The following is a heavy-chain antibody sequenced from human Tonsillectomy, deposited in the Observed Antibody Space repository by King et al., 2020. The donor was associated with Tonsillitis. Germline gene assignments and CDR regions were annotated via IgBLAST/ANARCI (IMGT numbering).Heavy chain of an antibody. Sequence: HVQLVESGGGVVQPGRSLRLSCAASGFTFSSYGMHWVRQAPGKGLEWVAVISYDGSIKYYADSLKGRFTISRDNSKSTLYLQMNSLRAEDTAVYYCAKEEVGFDYWGQGTLVTVSS. CDR3: AKEEVGFDY. CDR1: GFTFSSYG. CDR2: ISYDGSIK. J-gene: IGHJ4*02. V-gene: IGHV3-30*18.